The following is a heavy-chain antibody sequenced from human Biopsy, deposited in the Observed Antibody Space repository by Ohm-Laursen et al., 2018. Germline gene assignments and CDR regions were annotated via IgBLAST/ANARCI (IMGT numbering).Heavy chain of an antibody. CDR3: ALQSVAQMKNFDY. CDR1: GYTYTSYG. J-gene: IGHJ4*02. Sequence: SSVKVSCKASGYTYTSYGISWVRQAPGQGLEWMGWISPKSGDTNYAHKFQGNITMTRDTSMSTAYMEMSRLRCDDTAVYYCALQSVAQMKNFDYWGQGTLVTVSS. D-gene: IGHD6-19*01. CDR2: ISPKSGDT. V-gene: IGHV1-2*02.